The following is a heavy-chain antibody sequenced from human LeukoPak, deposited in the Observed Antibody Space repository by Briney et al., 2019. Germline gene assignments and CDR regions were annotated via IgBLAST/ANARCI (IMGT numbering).Heavy chain of an antibody. CDR1: GFTFSSYG. CDR2: ISYDGSNK. Sequence: GGSLRLSCAASGFTFSSYGMHWVRQAPGKGLEWVAVISYDGSNKYYADSVKGRFTISRDNSKNTLYLQMNSLRAEDTAVYYCAKDQGSIAAPVDYWGQGTLVTV. J-gene: IGHJ4*02. V-gene: IGHV3-30*18. CDR3: AKDQGSIAAPVDY. D-gene: IGHD6-6*01.